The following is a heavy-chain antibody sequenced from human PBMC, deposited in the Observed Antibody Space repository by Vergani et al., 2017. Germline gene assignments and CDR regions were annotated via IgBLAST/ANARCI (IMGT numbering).Heavy chain of an antibody. CDR3: VRGGTFDWLST. J-gene: IGHJ5*02. V-gene: IGHV1-2*02. CDR2: ITPQNGGT. D-gene: IGHD3-9*01. Sequence: QVQLVQSGAEVKKPGAAVKVSCKASGYYFTDNYLHWVRQAPGQGLEWMGRITPQNGGTQYAEKFKGRVTMTRYTSITTAYMELTSXTSDDTAVYYCVRGGTFDWLSTWGQGTLVTVSS. CDR1: GYYFTDNY.